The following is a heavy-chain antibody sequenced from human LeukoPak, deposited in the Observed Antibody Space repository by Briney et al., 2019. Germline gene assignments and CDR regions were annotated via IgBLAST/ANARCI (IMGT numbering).Heavy chain of an antibody. D-gene: IGHD6-13*01. Sequence: PGTSLRLSCAASGFTFSNYGMHWVRQAPGKGLEWVAVIWYDGSNKYYTDSVKGRFTVSRDNSRNMFYLHMNSLRADDTAVYYCARYAHTSSWSPFDYWGQGTLVTVSS. J-gene: IGHJ4*02. CDR2: IWYDGSNK. CDR1: GFTFSNYG. V-gene: IGHV3-33*01. CDR3: ARYAHTSSWSPFDY.